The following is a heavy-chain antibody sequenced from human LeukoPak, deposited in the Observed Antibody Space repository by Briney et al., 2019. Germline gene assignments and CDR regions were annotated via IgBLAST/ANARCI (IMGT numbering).Heavy chain of an antibody. D-gene: IGHD5-12*01. J-gene: IGHJ5*02. Sequence: GASVKVSGKASGYTFTGYYMHWVRQAPGQGFEWMGWINPNSGGTNYAQKFQGRVTMTRDMSISTAYMELSRLTSDDTAVYFCARGWDSGYDVNWFDPWGQGTLVTVSS. CDR3: ARGWDSGYDVNWFDP. CDR1: GYTFTGYY. V-gene: IGHV1-2*02. CDR2: INPNSGGT.